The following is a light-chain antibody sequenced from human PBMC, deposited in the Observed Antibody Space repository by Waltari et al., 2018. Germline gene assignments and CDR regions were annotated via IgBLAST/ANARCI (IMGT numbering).Light chain of an antibody. V-gene: IGLV2-14*03. CDR2: AVR. Sequence: QSALTQPASVSGSPGPSIPIPSTGTSSYIGRYNYVSWFQQHPGKAPTLMIYAVRKRHSGVSNRLSGPTSNYTASLTISGLQAEEEAVYFCNSFTSSNTVIFGGGTKLTV. CDR3: NSFTSSNTVI. J-gene: IGLJ2*01. CDR1: SSYIGRYNY.